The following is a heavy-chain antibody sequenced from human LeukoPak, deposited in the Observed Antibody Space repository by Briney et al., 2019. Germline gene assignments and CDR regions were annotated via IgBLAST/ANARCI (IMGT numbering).Heavy chain of an antibody. CDR1: GGSFSGYY. CDR3: ARGIFIADYDSSGYYPYYYMDV. J-gene: IGHJ6*03. D-gene: IGHD3-22*01. Sequence: SETLSLTFAVYGGSFSGYYWSWIRQPPGKGLEWIGEINHSGSTNYNPSLESRVTISVDTSKNQFSLKLSSVTAADTAVYYCARGIFIADYDSSGYYPYYYMDVWGKGTTVTVSS. CDR2: INHSGST. V-gene: IGHV4-34*01.